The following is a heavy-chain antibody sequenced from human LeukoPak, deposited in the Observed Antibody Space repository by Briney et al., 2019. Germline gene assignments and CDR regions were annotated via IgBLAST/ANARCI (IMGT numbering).Heavy chain of an antibody. CDR3: AKVPSSDWTPAYFDY. J-gene: IGHJ4*02. V-gene: IGHV3-30*02. Sequence: PGRSLRLSCAASGFTFSSYGMHCVRQAAGKGLEWVAFIRYDGSNKYYADSVKARFTISSDNSKNTLYLQMNSLSAEDTAVYSCAKVPSSDWTPAYFDYWGQGTLVTISS. CDR2: IRYDGSNK. D-gene: IGHD3-9*01. CDR1: GFTFSSYG.